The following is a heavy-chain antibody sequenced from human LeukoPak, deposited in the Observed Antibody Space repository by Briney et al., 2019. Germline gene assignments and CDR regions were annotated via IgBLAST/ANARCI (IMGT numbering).Heavy chain of an antibody. CDR1: GFTFDDYA. CDR2: ISGDGGST. Sequence: GGSLRLSCAASGFTFDDYAMHWVRQAPGKGLEWVSLISGDGGSTYYADSVKGRFTISRDNSKNSLYLQMNSLRAEDTAVYYCAGERNCGGDCYQGSWFDPWGQGTLVTVSS. D-gene: IGHD2-21*02. J-gene: IGHJ5*02. CDR3: AGERNCGGDCYQGSWFDP. V-gene: IGHV3-43*02.